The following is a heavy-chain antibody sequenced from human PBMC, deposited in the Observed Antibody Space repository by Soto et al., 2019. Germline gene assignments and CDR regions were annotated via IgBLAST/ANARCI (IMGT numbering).Heavy chain of an antibody. Sequence: GGSLRLSCAASGFTFSSYAMSWVRQAPGKGLEWVSAISGSGGSTYYADSVKGRFTISRDNSKNTLYLQMNSLRAEDTAVYYCARDLVRGLELLSSYYYYGMDVWGQGTTVTVYS. J-gene: IGHJ6*02. V-gene: IGHV3-23*01. D-gene: IGHD1-7*01. CDR1: GFTFSSYA. CDR3: ARDLVRGLELLSSYYYYGMDV. CDR2: ISGSGGST.